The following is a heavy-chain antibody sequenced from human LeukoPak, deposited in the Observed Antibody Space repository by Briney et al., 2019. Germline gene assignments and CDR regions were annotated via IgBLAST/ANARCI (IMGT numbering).Heavy chain of an antibody. Sequence: GGSLRLSCAASGFTFSNAWMSWVRQAPGKGLEWVGRIKSKTDGGTTDYAAPVKGRFTISRDDSKNTLYLQMNSLKTEDTAVYYCTPRGMWELPTGALYYFDYWGQGTLVTVSS. CDR2: IKSKTDGGTT. V-gene: IGHV3-15*01. J-gene: IGHJ4*02. CDR3: TPRGMWELPTGALYYFDY. D-gene: IGHD1-26*01. CDR1: GFTFSNAW.